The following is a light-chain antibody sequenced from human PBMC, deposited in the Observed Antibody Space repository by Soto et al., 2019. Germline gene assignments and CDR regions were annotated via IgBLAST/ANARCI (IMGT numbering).Light chain of an antibody. J-gene: IGKJ2*01. V-gene: IGKV3-11*01. CDR1: QSVSSY. CDR3: QQRSNNALNT. CDR2: DAS. Sequence: EIVLTQSPATLSLSPGERATLSCRASQSVSSYLAWYQQKPGQAPRLLIYDASNRATGIPARFSGSGSGTDFTLTISSLEPEDFAVYYCQQRSNNALNTFGQGTKLEMK.